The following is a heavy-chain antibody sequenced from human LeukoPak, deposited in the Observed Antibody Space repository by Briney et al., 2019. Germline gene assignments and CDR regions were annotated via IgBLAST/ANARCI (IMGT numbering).Heavy chain of an antibody. Sequence: PSETLSLTCAVYGGSFSGYYWSWIRQPPGKGLEWIGEINHSGSTNYNPSLKSRVTISVDTSKNQFSLKLSSVTTADTAVYYCARGREQWLVQGVDYWGQGTLVTVSS. CDR1: GGSFSGYY. CDR3: ARGREQWLVQGVDY. CDR2: INHSGST. V-gene: IGHV4-34*01. D-gene: IGHD6-19*01. J-gene: IGHJ4*02.